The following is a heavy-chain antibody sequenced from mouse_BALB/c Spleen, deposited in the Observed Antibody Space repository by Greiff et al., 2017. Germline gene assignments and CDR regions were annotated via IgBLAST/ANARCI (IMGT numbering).Heavy chain of an antibody. CDR1: GFAFSSYD. Sequence: EVKLMESGGGLVKPGGSLKLSCAASGFAFSSYDMSWVRQTPGKRLEWVAYISSGGGSTYYPDTVKGRFTISRDNAKNTLYLQMSSLKSEDTAMYYCARRVWSSYAMDYWGQGTSVTVSS. J-gene: IGHJ4*01. D-gene: IGHD2-10*02. CDR2: ISSGGGST. V-gene: IGHV5-12-1*01. CDR3: ARRVWSSYAMDY.